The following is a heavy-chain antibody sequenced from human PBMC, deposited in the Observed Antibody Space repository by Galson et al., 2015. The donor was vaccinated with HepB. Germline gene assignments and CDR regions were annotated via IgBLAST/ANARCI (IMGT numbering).Heavy chain of an antibody. D-gene: IGHD6-6*01. CDR3: ARDAYSSSDIDY. CDR1: GFTFSSYG. CDR2: IWYDGSNK. Sequence: SLRLSCAASGFTFSSYGMHWVRQAPGKGLEWVAVIWYDGSNKYYADSVKGRFTISRDNSKNTLYLQMNSLRAEDTAVYYCARDAYSSSDIDYWGQGTLVTVSS. V-gene: IGHV3-33*01. J-gene: IGHJ4*02.